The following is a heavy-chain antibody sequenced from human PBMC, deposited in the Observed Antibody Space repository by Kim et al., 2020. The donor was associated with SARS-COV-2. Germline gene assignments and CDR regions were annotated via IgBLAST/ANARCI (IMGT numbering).Heavy chain of an antibody. D-gene: IGHD3-22*01. CDR1: GYSFTSYW. V-gene: IGHV5-51*01. Sequence: GESLKISCKGSGYSFTSYWIGWVRQMPGKGLEWMVVIYPGDSDTRYSPSFQGQVTISADKSISTAYLQWSSLKASDTAIYYCARRYDNTDYYPYWGQGTLVAVFS. CDR3: ARRYDNTDYYPY. CDR2: IYPGDSDT. J-gene: IGHJ4*02.